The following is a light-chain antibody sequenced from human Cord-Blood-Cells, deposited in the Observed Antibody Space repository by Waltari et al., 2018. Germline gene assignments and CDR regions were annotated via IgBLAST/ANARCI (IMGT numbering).Light chain of an antibody. CDR1: SSDVGGYNY. Sequence: QSALTQPASVSGSPGQSITISCTGTSSDVGGYNYVSWYQQHPGKAPKLMIYDVSNRPSGVSNRCSGSKSGNTASLTISGLQAEDESDYYCSSYTSSSTYVFETGTKVTVL. CDR2: DVS. CDR3: SSYTSSSTYV. J-gene: IGLJ1*01. V-gene: IGLV2-14*03.